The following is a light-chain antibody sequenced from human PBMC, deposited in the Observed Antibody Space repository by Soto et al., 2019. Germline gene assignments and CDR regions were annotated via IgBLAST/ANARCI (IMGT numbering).Light chain of an antibody. V-gene: IGKV3-11*01. Sequence: EVVLTQSPGTLSLSPGERSTLSCRASQSVTSYLAWYQQRPGQAPRLLIYDASRRATGIPARFSGSGSGTDFTLTISSLEPEDFAVYYCQQRSDWPLTFGGGTKVDIK. CDR1: QSVTSY. CDR3: QQRSDWPLT. J-gene: IGKJ4*01. CDR2: DAS.